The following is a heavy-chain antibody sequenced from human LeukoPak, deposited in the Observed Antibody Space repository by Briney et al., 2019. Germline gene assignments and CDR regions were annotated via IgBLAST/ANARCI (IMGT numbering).Heavy chain of an antibody. D-gene: IGHD3-22*01. J-gene: IGHJ4*02. CDR1: GFTFSSYA. CDR3: ARARGITMIVVVPYVDY. Sequence: GGSLRLSCAASGFTFSSYAMHWVRQAPGKGLEWVAVISYDGSNKYYADSVKGRFTISRDNSKNTLYLQMNSLRAEDTAVYYCARARGITMIVVVPYVDYWGQGTLVTVSS. CDR2: ISYDGSNK. V-gene: IGHV3-30*04.